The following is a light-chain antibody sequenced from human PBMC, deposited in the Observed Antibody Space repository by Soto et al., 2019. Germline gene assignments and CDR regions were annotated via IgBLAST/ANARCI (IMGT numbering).Light chain of an antibody. V-gene: IGLV2-14*01. Sequence: QSALTQPASVSGSPGQSITISCTGTSSDVGGYNYVSWYQQHPGKAPKLMIYEVSNRPSGVSNRFSGSKSGNTASLTISGLQAEDEADYYCSLYTSSRAYVFGIGTKVTVL. CDR1: SSDVGGYNY. CDR2: EVS. J-gene: IGLJ1*01. CDR3: SLYTSSRAYV.